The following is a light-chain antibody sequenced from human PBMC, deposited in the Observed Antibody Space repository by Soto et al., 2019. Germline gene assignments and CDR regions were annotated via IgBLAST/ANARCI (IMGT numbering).Light chain of an antibody. V-gene: IGLV2-23*02. J-gene: IGLJ3*02. CDR2: EVS. CDR3: CSSAGSGSFRV. Sequence: QSVLTQPASVSGSPGQSITISCTGTSSDVGSYNLVSWYQQHPDKAPKLMIYEVSKRPSGVSNRFSGSKSGNTASLTISGLQAEDEADYYCCSSAGSGSFRVFGGGTKLTVL. CDR1: SSDVGSYNL.